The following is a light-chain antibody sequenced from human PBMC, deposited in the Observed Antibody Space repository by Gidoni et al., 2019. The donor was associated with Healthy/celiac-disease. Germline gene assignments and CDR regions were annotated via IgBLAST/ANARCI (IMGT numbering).Light chain of an antibody. CDR3: QQRSNWLTWT. CDR1: QSVSSY. CDR2: AAS. J-gene: IGKJ1*01. V-gene: IGKV3D-11*02. Sequence: DIVLTQSPATLSLSPGERATLSCSASQSVSSYLAWYQQKPGQAPRLLIYAASNRATGIPARFSGSGPGTDFTLTISSLEPEDFAVYYCQQRSNWLTWTFGQGTKVEIK.